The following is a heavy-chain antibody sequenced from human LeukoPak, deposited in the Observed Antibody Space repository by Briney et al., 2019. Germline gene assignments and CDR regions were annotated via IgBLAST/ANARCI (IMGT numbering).Heavy chain of an antibody. V-gene: IGHV3-33*01. CDR1: GFSLSAYG. CDR2: IWYDGTSK. D-gene: IGHD6-13*01. CDR3: ARSQSSSFIDY. J-gene: IGHJ4*02. Sequence: GGSLRLSCAASGFSLSAYGVHWVRQAPGKGLEWVAVIWYDGTSKDHADSVKGRFTFSRDNSKNTLYLQMNSLTVEDTAVYYCARSQSSSFIDYWGQGTLVTVSS.